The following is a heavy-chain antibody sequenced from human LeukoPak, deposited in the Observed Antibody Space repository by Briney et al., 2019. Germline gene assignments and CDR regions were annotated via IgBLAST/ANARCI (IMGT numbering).Heavy chain of an antibody. J-gene: IGHJ4*02. CDR3: AATGR. V-gene: IGHV3-48*03. D-gene: IGHD2-15*01. CDR2: ILESGRS. Sequence: PGGSLRLSCMGSGLALILYKVNWVRQAPGKGVGWVADILESGRSHYSHAVKGRFTISRDNAKNALYLQMNSLRVDDTAVYYCAATGRWGQGTLVTVSS. CDR1: GLALILYK.